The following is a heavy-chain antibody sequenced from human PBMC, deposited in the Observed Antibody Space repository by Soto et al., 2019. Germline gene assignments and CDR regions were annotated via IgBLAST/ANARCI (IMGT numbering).Heavy chain of an antibody. CDR2: ISYDGSNK. CDR3: GRGRLPVIGVPGPTYFYPCGMDV. CDR1: GFTFSSYA. D-gene: IGHD6-19*01. Sequence: QVQLVESGGGVVQPGRSLRLSCAASGFTFSSYAMHWVRQAPGKGLEWGAVISYDGSNKYYADSVKGRFTISRDNSKNTLYLQMTRLRAEDKAVDYRGRGRLPVIGVPGPTYFYPCGMDVWGQGTTVTVSS. V-gene: IGHV3-30-3*01. J-gene: IGHJ6*02.